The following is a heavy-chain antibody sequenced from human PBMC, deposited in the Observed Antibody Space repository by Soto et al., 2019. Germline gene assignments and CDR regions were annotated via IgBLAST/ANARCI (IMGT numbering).Heavy chain of an antibody. CDR1: GGSISSGDYY. J-gene: IGHJ3*02. CDR2: IYYSGST. CDR3: ARGRYDFWSGYSDAFDI. Sequence: QVQLQESGPGLVKPSQTLSLTCTVSGGSISSGDYYWSWIRQPPGKGLEWIGYIYYSGSTYYNPSLTSRVTISVDTSKNQFSLKLSSVTAADTAVYYCARGRYDFWSGYSDAFDIWGQGTMVTVSS. V-gene: IGHV4-30-4*01. D-gene: IGHD3-3*01.